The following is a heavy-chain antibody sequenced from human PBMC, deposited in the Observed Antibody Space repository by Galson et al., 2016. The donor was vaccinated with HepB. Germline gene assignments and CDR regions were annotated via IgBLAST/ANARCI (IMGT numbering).Heavy chain of an antibody. CDR3: AGATHGNTWFDY. CDR2: IYHTGST. Sequence: SLRLSCAASGFIVSNDYMNWVRQAPGKGLEWIGEIYHTGSTNYNPSPKSRVTMSVDKSKNQFSLKLSSVTAADTAIYYCAGATHGNTWFDYWGQGTQVTVSS. CDR1: GFIVSNDY. D-gene: IGHD4/OR15-4a*01. J-gene: IGHJ4*02. V-gene: IGHV4-4*02.